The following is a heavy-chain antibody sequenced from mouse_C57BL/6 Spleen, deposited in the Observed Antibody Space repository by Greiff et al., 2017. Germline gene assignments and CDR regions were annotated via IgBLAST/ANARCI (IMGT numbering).Heavy chain of an antibody. D-gene: IGHD1-1*01. J-gene: IGHJ4*01. V-gene: IGHV2-9-1*01. Sequence: QVQLKESGPGLVAPSQSLSITCTVSGFPLTSYAISWVRQPPGKGLEWLGVIWTGGGTNYNSALKSRLSISKDNSKSQVFLKMNSLQTDDTARYYCARSLYGSSYDYAMDYWGQGTSGTVSS. CDR3: ARSLYGSSYDYAMDY. CDR1: GFPLTSYA. CDR2: IWTGGGT.